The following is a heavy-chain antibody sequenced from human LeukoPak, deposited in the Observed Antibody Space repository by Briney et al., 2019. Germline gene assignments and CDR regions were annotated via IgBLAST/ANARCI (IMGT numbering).Heavy chain of an antibody. J-gene: IGHJ6*02. CDR1: GFTFSSYA. V-gene: IGHV3-30-3*01. D-gene: IGHD3-22*01. CDR3: ARAPNYYDSSGCMDV. Sequence: GRSLRLSCAASGFTFSSYAMHWVRQAPGKGLEWVAVISHDGSNKYYADSVKGRFTISRDNSKNTLYLQMNSLRAEDTAVYYCARAPNYYDSSGCMDVWGQGTTVTVSS. CDR2: ISHDGSNK.